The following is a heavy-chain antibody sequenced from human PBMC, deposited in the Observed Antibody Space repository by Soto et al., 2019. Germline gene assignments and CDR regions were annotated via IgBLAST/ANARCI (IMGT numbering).Heavy chain of an antibody. CDR3: ARDSFRRDYVWGSYRPDNWFDP. V-gene: IGHV3-23*01. CDR1: GFTFSSYA. J-gene: IGHJ5*02. Sequence: GGSLRLSCAASGFTFSSYAMSWVRQAPGKGLEWVSAISGSGGSTYYADSVKGRFTISRDNSKNTLYLQMNSLRAEDTAVYYCARDSFRRDYVWGSYRPDNWFDPWGQGTLVTVS. CDR2: ISGSGGST. D-gene: IGHD3-16*02.